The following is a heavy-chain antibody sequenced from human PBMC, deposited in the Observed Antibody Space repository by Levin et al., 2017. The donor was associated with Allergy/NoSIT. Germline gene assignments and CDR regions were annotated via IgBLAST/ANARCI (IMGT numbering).Heavy chain of an antibody. D-gene: IGHD5-18*01. CDR3: ARVAGYSYGYYFDY. CDR2: LYLSGST. Sequence: SAPLSLPFSFSGGSLLSFCSSWIWIRQPPFPFLEWIGNLYLSGSTNDNPSLKSRVTMSVDRYKNQFCLKLSYVTAADTAVYYCARVAGYSYGYYFDYWGPGTLVTVSS. CDR1: GGSLLSFCSS. V-gene: IGHV4-30-2*01. J-gene: IGHJ4*02.